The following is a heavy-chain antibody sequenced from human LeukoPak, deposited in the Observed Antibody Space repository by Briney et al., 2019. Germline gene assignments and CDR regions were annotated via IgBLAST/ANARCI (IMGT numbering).Heavy chain of an antibody. D-gene: IGHD6-19*01. CDR3: ARDLTSAGSSGWYGSLDY. Sequence: ASVKVSCKASGYTFTSYGISWVRQAPGQGLEWMGWISAYNGNTNYAQKLQGRVTMTTDTSTSTAYMELRSLRSDDTAVYYCARDLTSAGSSGWYGSLDYWGQGTLVTVSS. J-gene: IGHJ4*02. CDR2: ISAYNGNT. V-gene: IGHV1-18*01. CDR1: GYTFTSYG.